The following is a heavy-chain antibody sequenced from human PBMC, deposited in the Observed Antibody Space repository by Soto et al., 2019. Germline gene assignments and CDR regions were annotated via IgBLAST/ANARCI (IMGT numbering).Heavy chain of an antibody. CDR1: GDSISSRSDY. J-gene: IGHJ4*02. CDR2: INCSGST. Sequence: TSETLSLSCTVTGDSISSRSDYLGWIRQPPGKGLEWIGSINCSGSTDNNPPSGSRVSMSIGTSEVQLALKLTSGTAADTALYCCARRRTSVVTQAYFDVWGPGALVTVSS. D-gene: IGHD2-21*02. V-gene: IGHV4-39*01. CDR3: ARRRTSVVTQAYFDV.